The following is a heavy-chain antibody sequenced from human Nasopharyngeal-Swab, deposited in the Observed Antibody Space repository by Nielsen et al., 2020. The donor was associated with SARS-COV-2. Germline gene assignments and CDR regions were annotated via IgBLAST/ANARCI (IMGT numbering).Heavy chain of an antibody. Sequence: WVRQAPGQGREWMGGIIPIFGTANYAQKFQGRVTITADKSTSTAYMELSSLRSEDTAVYYCARDTMVRGVIITPYDAFDIWGQGTMVTVSS. CDR2: IIPIFGTA. V-gene: IGHV1-69*06. J-gene: IGHJ3*02. D-gene: IGHD3-10*01. CDR3: ARDTMVRGVIITPYDAFDI.